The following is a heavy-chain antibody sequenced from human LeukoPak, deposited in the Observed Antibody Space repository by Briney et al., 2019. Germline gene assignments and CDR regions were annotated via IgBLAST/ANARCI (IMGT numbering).Heavy chain of an antibody. Sequence: KPSETPSLTLTFPCGSISSFFWSWIREPPGKGLEWIGYIYYSGSTNYNPSLKSRVTISVDTSKNQFSLKLSSVTAADTAVYYCARGRAAGYLDYWGQGTLVTVSS. CDR3: ARGRAAGYLDY. CDR2: IYYSGST. D-gene: IGHD6-13*01. J-gene: IGHJ4*02. V-gene: IGHV4-59*01. CDR1: CGSISSFF.